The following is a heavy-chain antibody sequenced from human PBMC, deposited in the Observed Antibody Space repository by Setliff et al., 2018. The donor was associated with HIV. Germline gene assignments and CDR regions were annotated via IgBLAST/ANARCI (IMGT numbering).Heavy chain of an antibody. CDR3: ARRGSGRGVY. Sequence: SETLSLTCTVSGGSISSYYWSWIRQPQGKGLEWIGYIYYSGSTYYNPSLKSRVTISVDTSKNQFSLKLSSVTAADTAVYYCARRGSGRGVYWGQGTLVTVSS. D-gene: IGHD3-10*01. CDR2: IYYSGST. CDR1: GGSISSYY. V-gene: IGHV4-59*06. J-gene: IGHJ4*02.